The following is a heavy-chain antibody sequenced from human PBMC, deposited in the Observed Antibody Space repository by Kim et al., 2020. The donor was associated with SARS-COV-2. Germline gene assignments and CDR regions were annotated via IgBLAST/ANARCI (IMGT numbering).Heavy chain of an antibody. CDR1: GYTFTSYG. D-gene: IGHD2-15*01. Sequence: ASVKVSCKASGYTFTSYGISWVRQAPGQGLEWMGLISAYNGNTNYAQNLHGRVTMTTDTSTSTAYMELRSLRSDDTAVSYCARMVGDCSGGSCDSGWYYYYGMDVWGQGTTVTVSS. CDR2: ISAYNGNT. CDR3: ARMVGDCSGGSCDSGWYYYYGMDV. J-gene: IGHJ6*02. V-gene: IGHV1-18*01.